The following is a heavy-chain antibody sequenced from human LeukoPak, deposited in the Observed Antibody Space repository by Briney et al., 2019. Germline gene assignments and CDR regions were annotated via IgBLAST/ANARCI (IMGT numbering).Heavy chain of an antibody. V-gene: IGHV4-38-2*02. CDR2: IYYSGNT. D-gene: IGHD3/OR15-3a*01. J-gene: IGHJ4*02. CDR3: ARQTGSGLFILP. Sequence: SETLSLTCTVSGYSISSGYYWGWIRQPPGKGLEWIGSIYYSGNTYYNASLKSQVSISIDTSKNQFSLKLTSVTAADTAVYYCARQTGSGLFILPGGQGTLVIVSS. CDR1: GYSISSGYY.